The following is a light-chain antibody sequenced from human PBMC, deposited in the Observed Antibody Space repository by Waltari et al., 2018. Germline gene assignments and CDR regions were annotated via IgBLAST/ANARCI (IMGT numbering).Light chain of an antibody. CDR3: MQGLQTRT. Sequence: IVMTQSPLSLPVTPGEPAYISCRSSQTLLHRNGRNYLDLYLQKPGQSPQLLIYLGSNRASGVPDRFSGSGSGTDFTLKISRVEAEDVGVYYCMQGLQTRTFGQGTKVEIK. CDR1: QTLLHRNGRNY. J-gene: IGKJ1*01. CDR2: LGS. V-gene: IGKV2-28*01.